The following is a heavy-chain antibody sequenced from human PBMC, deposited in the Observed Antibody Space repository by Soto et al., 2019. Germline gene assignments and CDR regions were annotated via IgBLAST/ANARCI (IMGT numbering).Heavy chain of an antibody. CDR1: GFTFSSYG. V-gene: IGHV3-30*18. CDR2: ISYDGSNK. J-gene: IGHJ4*02. D-gene: IGHD2-2*01. CDR3: AKDRAGDIVVVPAAMTFDY. Sequence: GGSLRISCAASGFTFSSYGMHWVRQAPGKGLEWVAVISYDGSNKYYADSVKGRFTISRDNSKNTLYLQMNSLRAEDTAVYYCAKDRAGDIVVVPAAMTFDYWGQGTLVTVSS.